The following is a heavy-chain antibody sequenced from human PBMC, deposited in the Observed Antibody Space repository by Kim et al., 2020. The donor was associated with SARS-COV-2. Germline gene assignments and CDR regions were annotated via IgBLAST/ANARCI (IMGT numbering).Heavy chain of an antibody. D-gene: IGHD2-2*01. V-gene: IGHV4-31*02. J-gene: IGHJ5*02. CDR3: ARVRVVVPAARNWFDP. Sequence: PSLNSRVTISVDTFKNQFSLKLSSVTAADTAVYYCARVRVVVPAARNWFDPWGQGTLVTVSS.